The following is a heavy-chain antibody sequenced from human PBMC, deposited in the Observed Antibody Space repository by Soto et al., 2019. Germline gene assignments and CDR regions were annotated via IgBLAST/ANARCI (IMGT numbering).Heavy chain of an antibody. CDR3: ARGAGIAVAGTSFDY. CDR2: ISYDGSNK. Sequence: QVQLVESGGGVVQPGRSLRLSCAASGFTFSSYTMHWVRQAPGKGLEWVALISYDGSNKYYADSVKGRFTISRDNSKNTLYLQMNSLRAEDTAVYYCARGAGIAVAGTSFDYWGQGTLVNVSS. CDR1: GFTFSSYT. J-gene: IGHJ4*02. D-gene: IGHD6-19*01. V-gene: IGHV3-30-3*01.